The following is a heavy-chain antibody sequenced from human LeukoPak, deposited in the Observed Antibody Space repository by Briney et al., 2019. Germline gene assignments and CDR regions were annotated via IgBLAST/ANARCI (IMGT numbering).Heavy chain of an antibody. J-gene: IGHJ4*02. CDR2: ISSSSSYI. Sequence: GGSLRLSCAASGVTFCSYSMNWVRHAPGEGLEWVSSISSSSSYIYYADSVKGRFTISRDNAKNSLYLQMNSLRAEDTAVYYCASKDDFWSGYNYWGQGTLVTVSS. V-gene: IGHV3-21*01. CDR3: ASKDDFWSGYNY. CDR1: GVTFCSYS. D-gene: IGHD3-3*01.